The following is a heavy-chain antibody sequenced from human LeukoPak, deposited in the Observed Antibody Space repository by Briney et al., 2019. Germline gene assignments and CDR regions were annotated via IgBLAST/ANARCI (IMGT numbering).Heavy chain of an antibody. CDR1: GGSFSGYY. J-gene: IGHJ5*02. CDR3: ARHHRWELLRAYWFDP. D-gene: IGHD1-26*01. CDR2: INHSGST. V-gene: IGHV4-34*01. Sequence: PSETLSLTCAVYGGSFSGYYWSWIRQPPGKGLEWIGEINHSGSTNYNPSLKSRVTISVDTSKNQFSLKLSSVTAADTAVYYCARHHRWELLRAYWFDPWGQGTLVTVSS.